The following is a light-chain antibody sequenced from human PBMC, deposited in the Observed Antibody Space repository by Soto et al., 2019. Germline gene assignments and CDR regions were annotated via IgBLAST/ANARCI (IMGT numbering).Light chain of an antibody. CDR1: ESVSSH. V-gene: IGKV3-20*01. Sequence: QPPATVSVYPGQRATLSWRASESVSSHLAWYHQKPGQAPRLLILGASDRATGIPDRFSGSGSGTDFTLTITRLEPEDFAVYYCQQYGSSPPMTFGQGTKV. J-gene: IGKJ1*01. CDR3: QQYGSSPPMT. CDR2: GAS.